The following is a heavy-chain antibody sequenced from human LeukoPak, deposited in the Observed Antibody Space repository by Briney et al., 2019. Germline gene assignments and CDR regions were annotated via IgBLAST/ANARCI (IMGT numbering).Heavy chain of an antibody. Sequence: SVKVSCKASGGTFSSYAISWVRQAPGQGLEWMGGIIPIFGTANYAQKFPGRVTITADESTSTAYMELSSLRSEDTAVYYCACRSRYDFWSGYYRYYFDYWGQGTLVTVSS. V-gene: IGHV1-69*13. CDR3: ACRSRYDFWSGYYRYYFDY. D-gene: IGHD3-3*01. J-gene: IGHJ4*02. CDR1: GGTFSSYA. CDR2: IIPIFGTA.